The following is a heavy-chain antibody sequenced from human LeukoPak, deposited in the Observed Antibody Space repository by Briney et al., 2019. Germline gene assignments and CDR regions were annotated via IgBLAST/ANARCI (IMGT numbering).Heavy chain of an antibody. J-gene: IGHJ4*02. CDR1: GFTFSTYV. V-gene: IGHV3-64D*06. Sequence: GGSLRLSCSVSGFTFSTYVMHWVRQAPGKGLEYVPAISSNGDNTYYADSVKGRFTISRDNSKNTLYLQMSSLRADDTAVYYCVRGSGYWGQGTLVTVSS. CDR3: VRGSGY. CDR2: ISSNGDNT. D-gene: IGHD3-10*01.